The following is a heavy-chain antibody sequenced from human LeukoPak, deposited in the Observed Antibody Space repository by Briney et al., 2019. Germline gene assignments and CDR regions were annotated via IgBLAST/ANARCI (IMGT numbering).Heavy chain of an antibody. J-gene: IGHJ4*02. Sequence: PGGSLRLSCAASGFTVSNNYMSWVRQPPGKGLEWLSFISSGSSIIYYADSVKGRFTISRDNAKNSLYLQMYSLRDEDMAVYYCARGRGSDLYHLDYWGQGTLVTVSS. V-gene: IGHV3-48*02. CDR3: ARGRGSDLYHLDY. CDR1: GFTVSNNY. CDR2: ISSGSSII. D-gene: IGHD6-19*01.